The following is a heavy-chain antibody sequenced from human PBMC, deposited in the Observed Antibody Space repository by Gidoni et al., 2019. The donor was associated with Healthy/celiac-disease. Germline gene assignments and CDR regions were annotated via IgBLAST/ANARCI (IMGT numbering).Heavy chain of an antibody. Sequence: QVQLVQSGAEVKKPGSSVKVSCKASGGTFSSYAISWVRQAPGQGLEWMGGIIPIFGTANYAQKFQGRVTITADESTSTAYMELSSLRSEDTAVYYCARDRHYYYDSSGYYHYFDYWGQGTLVTVSS. CDR1: GGTFSSYA. CDR2: IIPIFGTA. CDR3: ARDRHYYYDSSGYYHYFDY. D-gene: IGHD3-22*01. J-gene: IGHJ4*02. V-gene: IGHV1-69*01.